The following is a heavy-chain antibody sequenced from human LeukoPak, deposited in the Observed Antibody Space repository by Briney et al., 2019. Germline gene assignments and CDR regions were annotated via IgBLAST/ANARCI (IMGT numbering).Heavy chain of an antibody. J-gene: IGHJ6*02. CDR3: ARSIGLTGGGVDV. D-gene: IGHD3-9*01. Sequence: GGSLRLSCAASGFTSSDYNMNWVRQAPGKGLEWVSYITNGGSTIHHADSVEGRFTISRDNAKKTLYLQMNSLRAEDTAVYYCARSIGLTGGGVDVWGQGTTVTVSS. CDR1: GFTSSDYN. V-gene: IGHV3-11*01. CDR2: ITNGGSTI.